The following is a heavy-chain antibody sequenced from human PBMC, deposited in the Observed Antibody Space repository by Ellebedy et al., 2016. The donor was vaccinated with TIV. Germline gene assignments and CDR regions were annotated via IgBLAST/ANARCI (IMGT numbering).Heavy chain of an antibody. CDR1: GGSFSGYY. V-gene: IGHV4-34*01. CDR3: ARGLPKSYYYGSGSYCVDY. J-gene: IGHJ4*02. CDR2: INHSGST. Sequence: SETLSLTXAVYGGSFSGYYWSWIRQPPGKGLEWIGEINHSGSTNYNPSLKSRVTISVGTSKNQFSLKLSSVTAADTAVYYCARGLPKSYYYGSGSYCVDYWGQGTLVTVSS. D-gene: IGHD3-10*01.